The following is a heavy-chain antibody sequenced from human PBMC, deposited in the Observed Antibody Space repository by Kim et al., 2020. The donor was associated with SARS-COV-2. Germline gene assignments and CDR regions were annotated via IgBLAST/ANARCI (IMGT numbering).Heavy chain of an antibody. CDR2: INPNSGGT. Sequence: ASVKVSCKASGYTFTGYYMHWVRQAPGQGLEWMGWINPNSGGTNYAQKFQGRVTMTRDTSISTAYMELSRLRSDDTAVYYCARDGLGGFVVVPAAIGSGWFDPWGQGTLVTVSS. CDR1: GYTFTGYY. CDR3: ARDGLGGFVVVPAAIGSGWFDP. V-gene: IGHV1-2*02. J-gene: IGHJ5*02. D-gene: IGHD2-2*01.